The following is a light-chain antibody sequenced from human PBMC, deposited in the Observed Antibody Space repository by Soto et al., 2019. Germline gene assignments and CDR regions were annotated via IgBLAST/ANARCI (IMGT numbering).Light chain of an antibody. CDR3: AAWDDSLNGVV. CDR1: SSNIGRNT. J-gene: IGLJ2*01. Sequence: QSVRTQPPSASGTPGQRVTISCSGSSSNIGRNTVNWFQQLPGTAPKLLIFSNNQRPSGVPDRFSGSKSGTSASLASSGLQSEDEAEYYCAAWDDSLNGVVFGGGTKLTVL. V-gene: IGLV1-44*01. CDR2: SNN.